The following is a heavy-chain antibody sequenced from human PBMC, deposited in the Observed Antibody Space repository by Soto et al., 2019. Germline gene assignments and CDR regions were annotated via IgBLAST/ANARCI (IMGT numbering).Heavy chain of an antibody. Sequence: EVQLLESGGGLVQPGGSLRLSCAASGFTFSSYAMSWVRQAPGKGLEWVSAISGSGGSTYYADSVKGRFTISRDNSKNTLYLQMNSLRAEDTAVYYCAMFPTYYDFWSGYYTLSGRSLAWEPWGQGTLVTVSS. CDR3: AMFPTYYDFWSGYYTLSGRSLAWEP. V-gene: IGHV3-23*01. D-gene: IGHD3-3*01. J-gene: IGHJ5*02. CDR1: GFTFSSYA. CDR2: ISGSGGST.